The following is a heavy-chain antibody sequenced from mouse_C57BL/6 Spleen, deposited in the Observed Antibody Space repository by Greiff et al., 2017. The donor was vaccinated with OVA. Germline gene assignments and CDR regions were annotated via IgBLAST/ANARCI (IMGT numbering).Heavy chain of an antibody. Sequence: EVMLVESGGDLVKPGGSLKLSCAASGFTFSSYGMSWVRQTPDKRLEWVATISSGGSYTYYPDSVKGRFTISRDNAKNTLYMQMSSLKSEDTAMYDCARVRETYKYGDGWGERTTLTPSS. CDR1: GFTFSSYG. V-gene: IGHV5-6*01. CDR2: ISSGGSYT. D-gene: IGHD2-14*01. CDR3: ARVRETYKYGDG. J-gene: IGHJ2*01.